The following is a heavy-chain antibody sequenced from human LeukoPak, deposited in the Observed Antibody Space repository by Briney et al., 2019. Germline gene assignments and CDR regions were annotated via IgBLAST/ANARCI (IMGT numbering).Heavy chain of an antibody. CDR3: ARARRLRFLEWTPDFDY. D-gene: IGHD3-3*01. J-gene: IGHJ4*02. CDR2: ISAYNGNT. CDR1: GYTFTSYG. V-gene: IGHV1-18*01. Sequence: GASVKVSCKASGYTFTSYGISWVRQAPGQGLEWMGWISAYNGNTNYAQKVQGRVTMITDTSTSTAYMELRSLRSDDTAVYYCARARRLRFLEWTPDFDYWGQGTLVTVSS.